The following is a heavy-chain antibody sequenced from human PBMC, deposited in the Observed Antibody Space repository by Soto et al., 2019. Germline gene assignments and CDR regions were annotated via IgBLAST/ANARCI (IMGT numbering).Heavy chain of an antibody. Sequence: EVQLVDSGGGLVQPGGSLRLSCAASGFTFSNYWMAWVRQAPGKGLEWVANINGDGSEKFSVDSVKGRFTISRDNAKNSMSLQMNSLRDEDTAVYYCARDPEFSAFDIWGQGTMVTFSS. CDR1: GFTFSNYW. J-gene: IGHJ3*02. CDR2: INGDGSEK. CDR3: ARDPEFSAFDI. V-gene: IGHV3-7*01.